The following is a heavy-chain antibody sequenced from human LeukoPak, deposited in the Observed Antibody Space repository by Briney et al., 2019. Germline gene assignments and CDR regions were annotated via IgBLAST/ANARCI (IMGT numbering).Heavy chain of an antibody. CDR3: AGTYGSVSYPLDN. V-gene: IGHV3-48*01. J-gene: IGHJ4*02. Sequence: GGSLRLSCTALEFSFWKYSMSWVRQAPGKGLEWVSYISTSTTTIYYANSVRGRFTISRDNAKNSLYLQMDSLRAEDSAVYYCAGTYGSVSYPLDNWGQGTLVTVSS. CDR1: EFSFWKYS. CDR2: ISTSTTTI. D-gene: IGHD3-10*01.